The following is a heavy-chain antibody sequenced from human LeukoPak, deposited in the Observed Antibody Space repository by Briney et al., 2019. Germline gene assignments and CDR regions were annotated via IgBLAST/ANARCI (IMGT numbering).Heavy chain of an antibody. D-gene: IGHD3-10*01. Sequence: GGSLRLSCAASGFIFNNYAMSWVRQAPGKGLEWVSSISGTGVTAYYADSVKGRFAISRDNSKNTLYLQMSSLRAEDTALYYCAKDQRFGDLDDYRGQGTLVTVSS. CDR1: GFIFNNYA. V-gene: IGHV3-23*01. CDR3: AKDQRFGDLDDY. J-gene: IGHJ4*02. CDR2: ISGTGVTA.